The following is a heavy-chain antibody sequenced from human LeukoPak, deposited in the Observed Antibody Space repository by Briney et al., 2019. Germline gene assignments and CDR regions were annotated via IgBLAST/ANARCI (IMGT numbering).Heavy chain of an antibody. CDR3: AKDLYEGSGWGIFDY. V-gene: IGHV3-30*18. CDR2: ISYDGSNK. D-gene: IGHD6-19*01. Sequence: GGSLRLSCAASGFTFSSYGMHWVRQAPGKGLEWVAVISYDGSNKYYADSVKGRFTISRDNSKNTLYLQMNSLRAEDTAVYYCAKDLYEGSGWGIFDYWGQGTLVTVSS. J-gene: IGHJ4*02. CDR1: GFTFSSYG.